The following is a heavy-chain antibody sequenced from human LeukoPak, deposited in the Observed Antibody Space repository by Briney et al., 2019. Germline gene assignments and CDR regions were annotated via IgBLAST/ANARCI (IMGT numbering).Heavy chain of an antibody. CDR1: GFTFDDYA. CDR3: AKGGIVGAITIDY. CDR2: IRGDGGST. V-gene: IGHV3-43*02. J-gene: IGHJ4*02. Sequence: GGSLRLSCAASGFTFDDYAMHWVRQAPGKGLEWVSLIRGDGGSTYYADSVKGRFTISRDNSKNSLYLQMNSLRTKDTALYYCAKGGIVGAITIDYWGQGTLVTVSS. D-gene: IGHD1-26*01.